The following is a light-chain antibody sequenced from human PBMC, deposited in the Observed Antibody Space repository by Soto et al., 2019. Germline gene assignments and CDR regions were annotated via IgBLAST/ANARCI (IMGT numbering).Light chain of an antibody. CDR1: SSNIGACYD. V-gene: IGLV1-40*01. CDR2: GNS. CDR3: QSYDSSLSGYV. J-gene: IGLJ1*01. Sequence: QSVLTQPPSVSGAPGQRVTISCTGSSSNIGACYDVHWYQQLPGTAPKLLIYGNSNRPSGVPDRFSGSKSGTSASLAITGLQVEDEADYYCQSYDSSLSGYVFGTGTKVTVL.